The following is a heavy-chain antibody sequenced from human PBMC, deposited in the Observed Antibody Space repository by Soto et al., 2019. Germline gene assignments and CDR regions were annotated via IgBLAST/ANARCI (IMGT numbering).Heavy chain of an antibody. Sequence: GGSLRLSCAASGFTFSSYAMSWVRQAPGKGLEWVSAISGSGGSTYYADSVKGRFTISRDNSMNTLFLQMSSLRPEDTAVYYCATELEFYRYFGFWGQGTLVTVSS. CDR1: GFTFSSYA. V-gene: IGHV3-23*01. CDR2: ISGSGGST. J-gene: IGHJ4*02. CDR3: ATELEFYRYFGF. D-gene: IGHD1-1*01.